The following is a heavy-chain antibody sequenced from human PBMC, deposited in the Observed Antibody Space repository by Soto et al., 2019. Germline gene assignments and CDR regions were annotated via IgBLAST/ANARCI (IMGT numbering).Heavy chain of an antibody. J-gene: IGHJ4*02. Sequence: GGSLRLSCAASGFTFDDYAMHWVRQAPGKGLEWVSGISWNSGSIGYADSVKGRFTISRDNAKNSLYLQMNSLRAEDTALYYCAKGYYDFWSGFSDYWGQGXLVTVSS. CDR2: ISWNSGSI. CDR1: GFTFDDYA. V-gene: IGHV3-9*01. CDR3: AKGYYDFWSGFSDY. D-gene: IGHD3-3*01.